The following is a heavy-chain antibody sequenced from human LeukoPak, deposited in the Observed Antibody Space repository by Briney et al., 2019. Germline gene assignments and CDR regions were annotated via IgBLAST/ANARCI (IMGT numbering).Heavy chain of an antibody. V-gene: IGHV1-18*01. D-gene: IGHD5-12*01. CDR1: GYTFTSYG. Sequence: GASVKVSCKASGYTFTSYGIIWVRQAPGQGLEWMGWISAYNGNTNYAQKLQGRVTMTTDTSTSTAYMELRSLRSDDTAVYYCARASMGGYDSTFDYWGQGTLVTVSS. J-gene: IGHJ4*02. CDR2: ISAYNGNT. CDR3: ARASMGGYDSTFDY.